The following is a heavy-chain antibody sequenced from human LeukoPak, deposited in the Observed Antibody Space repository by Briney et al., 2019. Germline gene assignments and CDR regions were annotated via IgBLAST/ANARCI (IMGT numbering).Heavy chain of an antibody. CDR2: MYYTGST. Sequence: SETLSLTCTVSGGSTSSSGNYWGWIRQPPGKGLEWIGSMYYTGSTYYNPSLKSRVTISVDTSKNQFSLKLSSVTAAETAVYYCARLTRNRSGWVDYWGQGTLVTVSS. D-gene: IGHD6-19*01. CDR1: GGSTSSSGNY. J-gene: IGHJ4*02. CDR3: ARLTRNRSGWVDY. V-gene: IGHV4-39*01.